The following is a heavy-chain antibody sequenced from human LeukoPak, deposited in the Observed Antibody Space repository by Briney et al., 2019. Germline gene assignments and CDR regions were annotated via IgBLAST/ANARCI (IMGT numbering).Heavy chain of an antibody. V-gene: IGHV3-66*01. Sequence: PGGSLRLSCAASGFTVSNNYMSWVRQAPGKGLEWVSVIFGGGSTYYAGSVKGRFTISRDNSKNTLYLQMNSLRGEDTAVYYCAREAVAPPGMDRGMDVWGQGTTVTVSS. CDR1: GFTVSNNY. CDR2: IFGGGST. J-gene: IGHJ6*02. D-gene: IGHD6-13*01. CDR3: AREAVAPPGMDRGMDV.